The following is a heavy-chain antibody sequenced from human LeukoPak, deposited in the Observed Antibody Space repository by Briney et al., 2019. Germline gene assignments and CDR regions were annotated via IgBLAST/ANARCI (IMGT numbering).Heavy chain of an antibody. D-gene: IGHD6-6*01. CDR1: GYTFTSYD. Sequence: ASVKVSCKASGYTFTSYDINWVRQATGQGLEWMGWMSPDSGNTGYAQKFQGRVTITRNSSISTAYMELSSLRSEDTAVYYCARDRRAARPGYYYYYMDVWGKGTTVTVSS. CDR3: ARDRRAARPGYYYYYMDV. CDR2: MSPDSGNT. V-gene: IGHV1-8*03. J-gene: IGHJ6*03.